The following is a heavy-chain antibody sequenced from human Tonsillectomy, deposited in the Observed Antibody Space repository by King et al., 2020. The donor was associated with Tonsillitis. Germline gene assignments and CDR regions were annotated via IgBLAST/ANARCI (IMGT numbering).Heavy chain of an antibody. J-gene: IGHJ4*02. CDR1: GYSFTSYW. Sequence: VQLVESGAEVKKPGESLRISCKGSGYSFTSYWISWVRQMPRKGLEWMGRIDPRDSYTNYSPSFQGHVTISSDKSVSTAYLQWSSLKASDTAMYYCARLRYSSSSEFDYWGQGTLVTVSS. D-gene: IGHD6-6*01. CDR2: IDPRDSYT. CDR3: ARLRYSSSSEFDY. V-gene: IGHV5-10-1*03.